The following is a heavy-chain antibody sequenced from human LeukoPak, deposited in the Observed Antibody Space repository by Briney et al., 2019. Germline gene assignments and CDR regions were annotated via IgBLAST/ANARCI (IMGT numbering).Heavy chain of an antibody. CDR1: GFTFSNYA. CDR3: AKRLGDPRAFDY. Sequence: GGSLRLSCAASGFTFSNYAMSWVRQAPGKGLEWVSGISGTSGTINYAAPVKGRFTISRDNSKNTLYLQMNSLRIDDMAVYYCAKRLGDPRAFDYWGQGTLVTVSS. J-gene: IGHJ4*02. CDR2: ISGTSGTI. D-gene: IGHD2-21*02. V-gene: IGHV3-23*01.